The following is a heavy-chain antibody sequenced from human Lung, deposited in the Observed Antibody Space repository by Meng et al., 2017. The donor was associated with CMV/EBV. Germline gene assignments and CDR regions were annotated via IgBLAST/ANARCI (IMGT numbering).Heavy chain of an antibody. CDR3: AKAAVFEKIVVVPTAIDS. D-gene: IGHD2-2*01. J-gene: IGHJ5*01. V-gene: IGHV3-21*04. Sequence: SCAASGFTFKTYTMNWVRQAPGQGLEWVSSISATSSSIYYADSVKGRFIISRDNAKNTLFLQMNSLGVEDTAMYYCAKAAVFEKIVVVPTAIDSWXRGTLVTVSS. CDR1: GFTFKTYT. CDR2: ISATSSSI.